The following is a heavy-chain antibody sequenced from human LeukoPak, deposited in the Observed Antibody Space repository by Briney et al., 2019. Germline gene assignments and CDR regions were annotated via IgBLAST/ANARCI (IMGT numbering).Heavy chain of an antibody. CDR3: ARARYCSSTSCYDGMDV. D-gene: IGHD2-2*01. CDR2: ISSSGSTI. J-gene: IGHJ6*02. V-gene: IGHV3-48*03. Sequence: GGSLRPSCAASGFTFSSYEMNWVRQARGKGLEWVSYISSSGSTIYYADSVKGRFTISRDNAKNSLYLQMNSLRAEDTAVYYCARARYCSSTSCYDGMDVWGQGTTVTVSS. CDR1: GFTFSSYE.